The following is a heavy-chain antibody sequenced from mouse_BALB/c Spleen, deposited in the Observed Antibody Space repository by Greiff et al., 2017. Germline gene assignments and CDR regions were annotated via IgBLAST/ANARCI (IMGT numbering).Heavy chain of an antibody. D-gene: IGHD1-1*01. CDR2: ISSGGSYT. CDR1: GFTFSSYT. J-gene: IGHJ3*01. Sequence: VESGGGLVKPGGSLKLSCAASGFTFSSYTMSWVRQTPEKRLEWVATISSGGSYTYYPDSVKGRFTISRDNAKNTLYLQMSSLKSEDTAMYYCTRDKYGGFAYWGQGTLVTVSA. CDR3: TRDKYGGFAY. V-gene: IGHV5-6-4*01.